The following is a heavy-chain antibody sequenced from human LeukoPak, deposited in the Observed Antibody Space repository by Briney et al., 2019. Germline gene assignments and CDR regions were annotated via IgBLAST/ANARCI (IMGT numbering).Heavy chain of an antibody. V-gene: IGHV4-39*01. D-gene: IGHD6-6*01. CDR2: IYYGGSA. CDR1: GVSVSSSSFY. J-gene: IGHJ4*02. Sequence: SETLSLTCTVSGVSVSSSSFYWGWIRQPPGKGLEWIGNIYYGGSAYYNSSLKSRLTISVDTSKNQFSLRLTSVTAADTAVYYCARLGVAPAEYIDYWGQGTLVTVSS. CDR3: ARLGVAPAEYIDY.